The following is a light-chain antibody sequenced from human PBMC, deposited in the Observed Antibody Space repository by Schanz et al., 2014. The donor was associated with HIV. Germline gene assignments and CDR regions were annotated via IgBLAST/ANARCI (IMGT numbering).Light chain of an antibody. CDR1: SSDVGGYNY. CDR3: SSYTNSSPWV. J-gene: IGLJ3*02. V-gene: IGLV2-8*01. Sequence: QSALTQPPSASGSPGQSVTISCTGTSSDVGGYNYVSWYQQHPGKAPKLMIYEVSKRPSGVPDRFSGSKSGNTASLTISGLQAEDEADYYCSSYTNSSPWVFGGGTKLTVL. CDR2: EVS.